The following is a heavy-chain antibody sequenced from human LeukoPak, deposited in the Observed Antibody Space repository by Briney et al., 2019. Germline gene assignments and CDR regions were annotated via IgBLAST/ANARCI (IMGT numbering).Heavy chain of an antibody. V-gene: IGHV4-34*01. CDR3: ARVGITMVRGVIIHYYYYYMDV. D-gene: IGHD3-10*01. CDR2: INHSGST. CDR1: GGSFSGYY. J-gene: IGHJ6*03. Sequence: PSETLSLTCAVYGGSFSGYYWSWIRQPPGKGLEWIGEINHSGSTNYNPSLKSRVTISVDTSKNQFSLKLSSVTAADTAVYYCARVGITMVRGVIIHYYYYYMDVWGKGTTVTVSS.